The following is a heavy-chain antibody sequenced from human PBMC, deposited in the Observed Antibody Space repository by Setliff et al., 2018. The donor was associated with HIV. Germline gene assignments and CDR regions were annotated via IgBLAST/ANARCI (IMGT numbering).Heavy chain of an antibody. CDR3: TTAGHGTLDFDY. D-gene: IGHD1-1*01. V-gene: IGHV3-15*01. Sequence: GGSLRLSCVTSEFTFTNAWMSWVRQAPGKGLEWVARIKSEIDGGSTAYTAPVKGRFSVSRDDSKRTLFLQMNSLKAEDTALYYCTTAGHGTLDFDYWGQGTRVTVSS. CDR2: IKSEIDGGST. CDR1: EFTFTNAW. J-gene: IGHJ4*02.